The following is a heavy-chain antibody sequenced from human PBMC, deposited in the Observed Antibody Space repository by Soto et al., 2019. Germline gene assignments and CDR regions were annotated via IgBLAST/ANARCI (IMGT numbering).Heavy chain of an antibody. D-gene: IGHD5-18*01. Sequence: PSQTLSLTCAISVDSASSNSAAWNWIRQSPSRGLEWLGRTYYRSKWYNDYAVSVKSRITINPDTSKNQFSLQLNSVTPEDTAVYYCARDGGYSYGWSYYGMDVWGQGTTVTVSS. J-gene: IGHJ6*02. V-gene: IGHV6-1*01. CDR2: TYYRSKWYN. CDR3: ARDGGYSYGWSYYGMDV. CDR1: VDSASSNSAA.